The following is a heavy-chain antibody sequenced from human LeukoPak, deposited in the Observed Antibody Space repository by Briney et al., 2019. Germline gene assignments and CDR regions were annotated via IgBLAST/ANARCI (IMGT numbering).Heavy chain of an antibody. CDR3: ARGRVYCSSTSCSYPNWFDP. CDR2: INPNSGGT. D-gene: IGHD2-2*01. CDR1: GYTFTGYY. J-gene: IGHJ5*02. Sequence: ASVKVSCKASGYTFTGYYMHWVRQAPGQGLEWMGWINPNSGGTNYAQKFQGWVTITRDTSISTAYMELSRLRSDDTAVYYCARGRVYCSSTSCSYPNWFDPWGQGTLVTVSS. V-gene: IGHV1-2*04.